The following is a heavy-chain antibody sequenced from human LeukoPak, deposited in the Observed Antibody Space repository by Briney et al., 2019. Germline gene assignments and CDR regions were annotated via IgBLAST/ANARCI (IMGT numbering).Heavy chain of an antibody. Sequence: GRSLRLSCAASGFTFDDYAMHWVRQAPGKGLEWVSGISWNSGSIGYADSVKGRFTISRDNAKNSLYLQMNSLRAEDTALYYCAKDTTALGYCSSTSCRGGFDIWGQGTMVTVSS. D-gene: IGHD2-2*01. CDR1: GFTFDDYA. J-gene: IGHJ3*02. CDR3: AKDTTALGYCSSTSCRGGFDI. CDR2: ISWNSGSI. V-gene: IGHV3-9*01.